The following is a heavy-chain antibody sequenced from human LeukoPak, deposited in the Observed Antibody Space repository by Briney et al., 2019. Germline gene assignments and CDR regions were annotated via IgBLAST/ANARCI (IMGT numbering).Heavy chain of an antibody. J-gene: IGHJ4*02. CDR3: ARAGDSWIQLSRFDY. CDR1: GYTFISNG. Sequence: ASVKVSCKASGYTFISNGINWVRQAPGQGLEWMGCISAYNGNTNYAQKFQGRVTMTTDTSTSTAYMELRSLRSDDTAVYYCARAGDSWIQLSRFDYWGQGTLVTVSS. CDR2: ISAYNGNT. D-gene: IGHD5-18*01. V-gene: IGHV1-18*01.